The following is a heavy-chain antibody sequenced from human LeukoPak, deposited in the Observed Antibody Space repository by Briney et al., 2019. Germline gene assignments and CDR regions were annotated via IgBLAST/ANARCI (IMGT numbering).Heavy chain of an antibody. CDR2: ISSSGSYI. CDR3: ARTISSFDL. V-gene: IGHV3-21*01. J-gene: IGHJ2*01. CDR1: GFTFSSYG. Sequence: GGSLRLSCAASGFTFSSYGMHWVRQAPGKGLEWVSSISSSGSYIYYADSVKGRFTISRDNARNSLYLQMNSLRAEDTAVYYCARTISSFDLWGRGALVTVSS. D-gene: IGHD2/OR15-2a*01.